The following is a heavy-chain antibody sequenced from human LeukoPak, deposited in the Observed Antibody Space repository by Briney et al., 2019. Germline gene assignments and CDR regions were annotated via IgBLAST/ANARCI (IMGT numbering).Heavy chain of an antibody. D-gene: IGHD5-12*01. CDR2: IHYSGST. Sequence: PSQTLSLTCTVSGGSISSGGYYWSWIRQHPGKGLEWIGYIHYSGSTYYNPSLKSRVTISVDASKNQFSLKLSSVTAADTAVYYCARDKEYSGYDDYYYGMDVWGQGTTVTVSS. CDR3: ARDKEYSGYDDYYYGMDV. V-gene: IGHV4-31*03. CDR1: GGSISSGGYY. J-gene: IGHJ6*02.